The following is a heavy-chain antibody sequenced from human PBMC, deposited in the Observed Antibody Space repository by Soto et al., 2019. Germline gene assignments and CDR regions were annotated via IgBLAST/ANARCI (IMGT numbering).Heavy chain of an antibody. CDR3: ASPLRPYSSGWYPPQKNYYYYGMDV. D-gene: IGHD6-19*01. CDR1: GGSISSSSYY. J-gene: IGHJ6*02. Sequence: PSETLSLTCTVSGGSISSSSYYWGWIRQPPGKGLEWIGSIYYSGSTYYNPSLKSRVTISVDTSKSQFSLKLSSVTAADTAVYYCASPLRPYSSGWYPPQKNYYYYGMDVWGQGTTVTVSS. CDR2: IYYSGST. V-gene: IGHV4-39*01.